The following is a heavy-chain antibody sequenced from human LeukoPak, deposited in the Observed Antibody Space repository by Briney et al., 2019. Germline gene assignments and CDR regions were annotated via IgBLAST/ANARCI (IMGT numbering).Heavy chain of an antibody. J-gene: IGHJ6*02. D-gene: IGHD6-19*01. CDR1: GYTFTCYY. Sequence: ASVKVSCKASGYTFTCYYMHWVRQAPGQGLEWMGWINPNSGGTNYAQKFQGRVTMTRDPSISTAYMELSRLRSDDTAVYYCARDPGQWLVPDYYYYGMDVWGQGTTVTVSS. CDR3: ARDPGQWLVPDYYYYGMDV. CDR2: INPNSGGT. V-gene: IGHV1-2*02.